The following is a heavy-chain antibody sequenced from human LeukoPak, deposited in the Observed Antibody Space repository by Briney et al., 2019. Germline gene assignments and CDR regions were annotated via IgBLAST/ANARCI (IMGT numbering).Heavy chain of an antibody. D-gene: IGHD3-22*01. Sequence: GASVKVSCKASGYTLTSYGISWVRQAPGQGLEWMGWISAYNGNTNYAQKLQGRVTMTTDTSTSTAYMELRSLRSDDTAVYYCALDSSGYHYFDYWGQGTLVTVSS. V-gene: IGHV1-18*01. CDR1: GYTLTSYG. J-gene: IGHJ4*02. CDR3: ALDSSGYHYFDY. CDR2: ISAYNGNT.